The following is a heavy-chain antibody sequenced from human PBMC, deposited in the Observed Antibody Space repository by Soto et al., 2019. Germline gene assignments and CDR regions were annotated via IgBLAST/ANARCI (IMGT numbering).Heavy chain of an antibody. Sequence: ASVKVSCKASGYTFTSYAMHWVRQAPGQRLEWMGWINAGDGNTKYPQKFQGRVTMTRDTSASTAYMELSSVRSEDTAVYYCARGSGLDYWGQGTLVTVSS. CDR3: ARGSGLDY. CDR1: GYTFTSYA. V-gene: IGHV1-3*01. CDR2: INAGDGNT. D-gene: IGHD7-27*01. J-gene: IGHJ4*02.